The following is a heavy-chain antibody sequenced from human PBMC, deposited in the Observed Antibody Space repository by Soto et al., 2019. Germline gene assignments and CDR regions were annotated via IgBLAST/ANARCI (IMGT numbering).Heavy chain of an antibody. D-gene: IGHD3-10*01. J-gene: IGHJ4*02. CDR2: ISSNGGST. Sequence: ETLSLTCTVSGGSISSYYWSWIRQAPGKGLEYVSAISSNGGSTYYADSVKGRFTISRDNSKNTLYLQMSSLRAEDTAVYYCVKGAYGTHFDYWGQGTLVTVSS. CDR3: VKGAYGTHFDY. V-gene: IGHV3-64D*06. CDR1: GGSISSYY.